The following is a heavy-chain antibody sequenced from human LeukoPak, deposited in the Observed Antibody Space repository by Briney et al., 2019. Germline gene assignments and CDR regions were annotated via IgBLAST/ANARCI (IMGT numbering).Heavy chain of an antibody. V-gene: IGHV3-73*01. J-gene: IGHJ4*02. CDR3: TRRKDDFWSGYYLFDY. CDR2: IRSKANSYAT. CDR1: GFTFSGSA. D-gene: IGHD3-3*01. Sequence: TGGSLRLSCAASGFTFSGSAMHWVRQASGQGLEWVGRIRSKANSYATAYAASVKGRFTISRDDSKNTAYLQMNSLKTEDTAVYYCTRRKDDFWSGYYLFDYWGQGTLVTVSS.